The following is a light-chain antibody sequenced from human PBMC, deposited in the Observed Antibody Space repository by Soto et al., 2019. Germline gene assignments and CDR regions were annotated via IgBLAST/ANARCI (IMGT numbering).Light chain of an antibody. CDR2: DVS. CDR1: SSDVGGYNH. CDR3: SSYTSSRTVV. Sequence: SALTQPASVSGSPGQSITISCTGTSSDVGGYNHVSWYQQHPGKAPKLMIYDVSNRPSGVSNRFSGSKSGNTASLTISGLQAEDEADYYCSSYTSSRTVVFGGGTKLTVL. V-gene: IGLV2-14*01. J-gene: IGLJ2*01.